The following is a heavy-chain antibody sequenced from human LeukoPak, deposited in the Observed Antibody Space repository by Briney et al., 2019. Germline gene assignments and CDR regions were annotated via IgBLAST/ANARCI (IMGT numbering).Heavy chain of an antibody. CDR1: GFTFSTYA. J-gene: IGHJ5*02. Sequence: GGSLRLSCAASGFTFSTYAMHWVRQAPGKGLEWVAFIRYDGSNKYYADSVKGRFTISRDNSKNTLYLQMNSLRAEDTAVYYCAKDLTGITAAWGQGTLVTVSS. V-gene: IGHV3-30*02. CDR2: IRYDGSNK. D-gene: IGHD6-13*01. CDR3: AKDLTGITAA.